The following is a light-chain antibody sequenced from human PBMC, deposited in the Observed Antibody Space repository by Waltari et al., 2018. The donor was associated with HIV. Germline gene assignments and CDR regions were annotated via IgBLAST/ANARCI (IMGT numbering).Light chain of an antibody. Sequence: DVQLTQSPSFLSASVGDRVTITCRASQGISSYLAWYQQKPEKAPKLLIYGASTLQNGVPSRFSGSGSGTEFTLTISSLQPEDFATYYCHSPWTFGQGTKVEVK. CDR3: HSPWT. CDR2: GAS. V-gene: IGKV1-9*01. J-gene: IGKJ1*01. CDR1: QGISSY.